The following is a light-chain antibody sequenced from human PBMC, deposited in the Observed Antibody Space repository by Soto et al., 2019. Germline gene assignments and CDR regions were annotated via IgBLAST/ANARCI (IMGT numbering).Light chain of an antibody. Sequence: EIVMTQSPATLSVSPGERATLSCRASQSLSFNLAWYQQKPGQAPRLLIYAASTRATGIPARFSGSGSGTEFTLTISNLQSEDFAVYYCQQYQDWPRTFGQGTKVDIK. CDR2: AAS. V-gene: IGKV3-15*01. CDR3: QQYQDWPRT. J-gene: IGKJ1*01. CDR1: QSLSFN.